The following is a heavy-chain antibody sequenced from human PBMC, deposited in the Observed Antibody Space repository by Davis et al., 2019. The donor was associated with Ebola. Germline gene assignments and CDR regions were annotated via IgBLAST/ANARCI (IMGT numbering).Heavy chain of an antibody. CDR1: GGSISSYY. CDR3: AREIVVVPAAIQFADY. J-gene: IGHJ4*02. CDR2: IYYSGST. D-gene: IGHD2-2*02. V-gene: IGHV4-59*12. Sequence: MPSETLSLTCTVSGGSISSYYWSWIRQPPGKGLEWIGYIYYSGSTNYNPSLKSRVTISVDTSKNQFSLKLSSVTAADTAVYYCAREIVVVPAAIQFADYWGQGTLVTVSS.